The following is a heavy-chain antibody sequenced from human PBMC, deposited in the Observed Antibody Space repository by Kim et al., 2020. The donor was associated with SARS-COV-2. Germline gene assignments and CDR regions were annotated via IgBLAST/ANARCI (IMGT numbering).Heavy chain of an antibody. J-gene: IGHJ5*02. V-gene: IGHV3-15*01. CDR1: GFTFSNAW. CDR2: IKSKTDGGTT. D-gene: IGHD3-3*01. CDR3: TTESRITIFGVVSSWFDP. Sequence: GGSLRLSCAASGFTFSNAWMSWVRQAPGKGLEWVGRIKSKTDGGTTDYAAPVKGRFTISRDDSKNTLYLQMNSLKTEDTAVYYCTTESRITIFGVVSSWFDPWGQGTLVTVSS.